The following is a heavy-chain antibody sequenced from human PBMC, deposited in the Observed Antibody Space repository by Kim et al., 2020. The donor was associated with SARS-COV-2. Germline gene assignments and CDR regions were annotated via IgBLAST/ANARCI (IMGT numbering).Heavy chain of an antibody. CDR3: AKDADIYYDFWCGYDCPLGN. Sequence: GGSLRLSCAASGFTFSSYAMSWVRQAPGKGLEWVSGIIGSGGSTYYADSVRGRFTISRDNAKNTLYLQMNSLRAEDTAVYYCAKDADIYYDFWCGYDCPLGNWGEGNRVTASP. D-gene: IGHD3-3*01. CDR2: IIGSGGST. CDR1: GFTFSSYA. V-gene: IGHV3-23*01. J-gene: IGHJ1*01.